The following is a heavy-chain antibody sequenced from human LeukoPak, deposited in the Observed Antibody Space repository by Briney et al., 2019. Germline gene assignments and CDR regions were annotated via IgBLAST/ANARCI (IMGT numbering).Heavy chain of an antibody. CDR3: ARDQSTIALSEY. J-gene: IGHJ4*02. D-gene: IGHD1-1*01. CDR1: GFTFNAYT. CDR2: VTGGHGVT. Sequence: GGSLRLSCAASGFTFNAYTLTWVRQAPGKRPEWLAAVTGGHGVTYYADSVRGRFTISRDNSRNTLYLQMTGLTAEDTAVYYCARDQSTIALSEYWGQGTLVAVSS. V-gene: IGHV3-23*01.